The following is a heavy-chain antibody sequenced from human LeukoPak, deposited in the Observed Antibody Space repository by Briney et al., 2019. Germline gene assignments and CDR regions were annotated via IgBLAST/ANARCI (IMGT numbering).Heavy chain of an antibody. CDR3: ARRAGAYSHPYDY. CDR2: IYYSGST. D-gene: IGHD4/OR15-4a*01. Sequence: PSETLSLTCTVSGGSISNYYWIWIRQPPGKGLEWIGNIYYSGSTNYNPSLKSRVTMSVDTSKNQFSLKLSSVTAADTAVYYCARRAGAYSHPYDYWGQGTLVTVSS. J-gene: IGHJ4*02. CDR1: GGSISNYY. V-gene: IGHV4-59*12.